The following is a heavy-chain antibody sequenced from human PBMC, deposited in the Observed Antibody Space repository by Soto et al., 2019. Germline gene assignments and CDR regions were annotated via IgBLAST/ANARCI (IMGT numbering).Heavy chain of an antibody. J-gene: IGHJ6*02. V-gene: IGHV3-48*03. CDR1: VFTFSSYE. CDR2: ISSSGSTI. CDR3: ARDRVGPYYYYGMDV. D-gene: IGHD1-26*01. Sequence: GSLRLACAASVFTFSSYEMNWVRQAPGKGLEWVSYISSSGSTIYYADSVKGRFTISRDNAKNSLYLQMNSLRAEDTAVYYCARDRVGPYYYYGMDVWGQGTTVTVSS.